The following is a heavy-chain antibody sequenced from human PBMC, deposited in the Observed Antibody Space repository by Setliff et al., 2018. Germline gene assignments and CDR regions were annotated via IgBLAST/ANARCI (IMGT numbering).Heavy chain of an antibody. CDR2: IVTYNDDT. V-gene: IGHV1-18*04. CDR3: ARGPLGT. J-gene: IGHJ4*02. CDR1: GYPFTSYG. Sequence: ASVKVSCKASGYPFTSYGVNWVRQAPGQGLEWMGRIVTYNDDTYYPRKFQGRVTMTTDTSTSTAYMELRSLTSDDTAVYYCARGPLGTWGQGTLVTVSS. D-gene: IGHD1-1*01.